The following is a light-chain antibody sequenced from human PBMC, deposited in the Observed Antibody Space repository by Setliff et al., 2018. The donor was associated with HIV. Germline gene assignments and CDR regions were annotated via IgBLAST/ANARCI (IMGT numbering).Light chain of an antibody. CDR1: SSDVGSYNY. Sequence: QSALTQPRSVSGSPGQSVTISCTGTSSDVGSYNYVSWYQQHPGKAPKLMICDVSKRPSGVPDRFSGSKSGNTASLTISGLQAEDEADYYCCSYAGSYTWVFGTGTKVTVL. CDR3: CSYAGSYTWV. J-gene: IGLJ1*01. V-gene: IGLV2-11*01. CDR2: DVS.